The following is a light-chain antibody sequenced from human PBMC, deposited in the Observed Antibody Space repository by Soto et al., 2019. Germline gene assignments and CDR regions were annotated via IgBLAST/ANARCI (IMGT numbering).Light chain of an antibody. Sequence: EIVLTQSPATLSLSPGERATLSCRASQSVSSYLAWYQQKPGQPPRLLIYDASNRASGIPARFSGSGSETDFTLTISSLEPEDFAVYYGQQRGDWPLTFGGGTKVEIK. CDR3: QQRGDWPLT. CDR2: DAS. J-gene: IGKJ4*02. V-gene: IGKV3-11*01. CDR1: QSVSSY.